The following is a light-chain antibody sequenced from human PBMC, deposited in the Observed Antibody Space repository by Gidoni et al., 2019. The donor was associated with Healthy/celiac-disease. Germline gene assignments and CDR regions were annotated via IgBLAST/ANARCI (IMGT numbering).Light chain of an antibody. CDR3: QQRRA. CDR2: DAS. J-gene: IGKJ2*01. CDR1: QSVSSY. V-gene: IGKV3-11*01. Sequence: ELVLTQSPATLSLSPGERATLPCRASQSVSSYLAWYQQKPGQAPRLLIYDASNRATGIPARFSGSGSGTDFTLTISSLEPEDFAVYYCQQRRAFGQGTKLEIK.